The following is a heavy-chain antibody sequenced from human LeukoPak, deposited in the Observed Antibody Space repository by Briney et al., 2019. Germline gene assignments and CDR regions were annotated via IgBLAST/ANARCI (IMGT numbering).Heavy chain of an antibody. V-gene: IGHV4-39*07. CDR3: ARDHRGFGESDY. J-gene: IGHJ4*02. Sequence: SETLSLTCTVSGGSISSSSYYWGWIRQPPGKGLEWIGSIHYSGSTDYNSTLKSRVTISVDTSKNQFSLKLSSVTAADTAVYYCARDHRGFGESDYWGQGTLVTVSS. D-gene: IGHD3-10*01. CDR2: IHYSGST. CDR1: GGSISSSSYY.